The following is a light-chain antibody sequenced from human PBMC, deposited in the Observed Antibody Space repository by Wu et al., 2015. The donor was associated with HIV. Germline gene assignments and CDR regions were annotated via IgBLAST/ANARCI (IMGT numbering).Light chain of an antibody. CDR3: QHYGRSLT. CDR2: SAS. CDR1: QGISSTY. J-gene: IGKJ4*01. V-gene: IGKV3-20*01. Sequence: EIVLTQSPGTLSLSPGERVTLSCRASQGISSTYLAWYQFRPGQAPRLLIYSASSRATGIPDRFNGSGSGTDFTLSINRLEPEDFAVYYCQHYGRSLTFGGGTKGGD.